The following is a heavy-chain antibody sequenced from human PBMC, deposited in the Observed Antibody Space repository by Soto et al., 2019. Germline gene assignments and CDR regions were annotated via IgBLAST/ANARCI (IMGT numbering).Heavy chain of an antibody. CDR3: ARVPDGSGSWEQYYFDY. D-gene: IGHD3-10*01. Sequence: QVQLVQSGAEVKKPGSSVKVSCKASGGTFSSYAISWVRQAPGQGIEWMGGIIPIFGTANYAQKFQGRVTITADESTSTAYMELSSLRSEDTAVYYCARVPDGSGSWEQYYFDYWGQGTLVTVSS. CDR2: IIPIFGTA. V-gene: IGHV1-69*01. CDR1: GGTFSSYA. J-gene: IGHJ4*02.